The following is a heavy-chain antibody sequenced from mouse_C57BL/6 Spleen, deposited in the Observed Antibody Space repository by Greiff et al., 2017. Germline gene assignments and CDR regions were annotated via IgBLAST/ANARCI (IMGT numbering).Heavy chain of an antibody. CDR1: GYTFTSYW. CDR2: IHPSDSET. D-gene: IGHD2-1*01. CDR3: ARAGCYGSYDY. V-gene: IGHV1-52*01. J-gene: IGHJ2*01. Sequence: QVQLQQPGAELVKPGSSVKLSCKASGYTFTSYWMHWVKQRPIQGLEWIGIIHPSDSETHYNQKFKDKATLTVDKSSSTAYMQLSSLTSEDSAVYDCARAGCYGSYDYWGQGTTLTVSS.